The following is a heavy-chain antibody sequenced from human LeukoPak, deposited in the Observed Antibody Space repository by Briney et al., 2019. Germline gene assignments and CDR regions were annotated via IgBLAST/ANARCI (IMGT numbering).Heavy chain of an antibody. J-gene: IGHJ5*02. D-gene: IGHD3-22*01. CDR2: IRSKAYGGTT. Sequence: GGSLRLSCTASGFTFGDYAMSWFRQAPGKGLEWVGFIRSKAYGGTTEYAASVKGRFTISRDDSKSIAYLQMNSLKTEDTAVYYCTRDPAYYYDSSGYPLNWFDPWGQGTLVTGSS. V-gene: IGHV3-49*03. CDR1: GFTFGDYA. CDR3: TRDPAYYYDSSGYPLNWFDP.